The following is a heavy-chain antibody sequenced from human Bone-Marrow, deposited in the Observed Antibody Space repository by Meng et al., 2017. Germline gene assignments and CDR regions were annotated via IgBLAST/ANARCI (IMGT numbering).Heavy chain of an antibody. CDR3: ARGITMVRGVQNDYYYYGMDV. Sequence: SETLSLTCTVSGGSISSYYWSWIRQPAGKGLEWIGRIYTSGSTNYNPCLKSRVTMSVDTSKNQFSLKLSSVTAADTAVYYCARGITMVRGVQNDYYYYGMDVWGQGTTVTVSS. CDR2: IYTSGST. J-gene: IGHJ6*02. CDR1: GGSISSYY. D-gene: IGHD3-10*01. V-gene: IGHV4-4*07.